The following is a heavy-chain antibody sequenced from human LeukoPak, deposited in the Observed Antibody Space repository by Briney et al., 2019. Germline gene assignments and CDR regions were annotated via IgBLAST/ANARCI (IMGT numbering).Heavy chain of an antibody. J-gene: IGHJ4*02. CDR1: GFTFSSYA. CDR2: ISGSGGST. D-gene: IGHD6-13*01. V-gene: IGHV3-23*01. Sequence: PGGSLRLSCAASGFTFSSYAMSWVRQAPGKGLEWVSAISGSGGSTYYADSVKGRFTISRDNSKNTLYLQMNSLRAEDTAVYYCVKRDSSSWYYFDYWGQGTLVTVSS. CDR3: VKRDSSSWYYFDY.